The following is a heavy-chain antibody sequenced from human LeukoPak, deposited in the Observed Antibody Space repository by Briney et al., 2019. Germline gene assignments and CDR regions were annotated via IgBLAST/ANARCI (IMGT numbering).Heavy chain of an antibody. J-gene: IGHJ4*02. Sequence: ASVKVSCKASGYTFTSYDINWVRQATGQGLEWMGWMNPNSGNTGYARKFQGRVTMTRNTSISTAYMELSSLRSEDTAVYYCARGYYDSRGSIVFGYWGQGTLVTVSS. D-gene: IGHD3-22*01. V-gene: IGHV1-8*01. CDR1: GYTFTSYD. CDR3: ARGYYDSRGSIVFGY. CDR2: MNPNSGNT.